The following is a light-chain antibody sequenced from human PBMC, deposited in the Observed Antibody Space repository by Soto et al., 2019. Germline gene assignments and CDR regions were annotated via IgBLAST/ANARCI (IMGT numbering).Light chain of an antibody. CDR2: GAS. CDR3: QQYGSSPPNT. Sequence: EIVLTQSPGTLSLSPGERATLSCRASQSVSSSYLAWYQQKPGQAPRLLIYGASSRATGIPDRFSGSGSGTDFTLTISSLEPEDFAVYYCQQYGSSPPNTFGQGTKLVIK. CDR1: QSVSSSY. V-gene: IGKV3-20*01. J-gene: IGKJ2*01.